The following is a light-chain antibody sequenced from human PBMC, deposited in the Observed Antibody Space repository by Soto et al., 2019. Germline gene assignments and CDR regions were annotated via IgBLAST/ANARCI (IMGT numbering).Light chain of an antibody. Sequence: EIVLTQSPATLSLSPGERATLSCRASQTVGSYLAWFRQTPGQAPRLLIYDTSIRATGIPARFSGSGSGTDFNLTISSLEAEDFAVYYCKQRSDPPPPSGQGTTV. CDR1: QTVGSY. CDR3: KQRSDPPPP. J-gene: IGKJ1*01. CDR2: DTS. V-gene: IGKV3-11*01.